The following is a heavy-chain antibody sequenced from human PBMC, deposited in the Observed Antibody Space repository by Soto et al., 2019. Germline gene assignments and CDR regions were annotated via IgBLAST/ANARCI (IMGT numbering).Heavy chain of an antibody. V-gene: IGHV4-39*07. CDR2: IFYSGST. D-gene: IGHD3-3*01. CDR3: ARGKIIGP. J-gene: IGHJ5*02. Sequence: PSETLSLTCTVSGGSISSSSYYWGWIRQPPGKGLEWIGSIFYSGSTYYNPSLKSRVTISVDTSKNQFSLKLRSVTAADTAVYYCARGKIIGPWGQGTLVTVSS. CDR1: GGSISSSSYY.